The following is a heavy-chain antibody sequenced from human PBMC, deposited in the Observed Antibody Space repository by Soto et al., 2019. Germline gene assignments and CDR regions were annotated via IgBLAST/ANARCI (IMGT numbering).Heavy chain of an antibody. Sequence: GESLKISCKGSGYSFTSYWISWVRQMPGKGLEWMGRIDPSDSYNNHSPSFQGHVTMSADKSITTAYLQWSSLKASDTAMYYCARRDNQDALDVRGQGTMVTVSS. D-gene: IGHD2-15*01. CDR3: ARRDNQDALDV. CDR2: IDPSDSYN. J-gene: IGHJ3*01. V-gene: IGHV5-10-1*01. CDR1: GYSFTSYW.